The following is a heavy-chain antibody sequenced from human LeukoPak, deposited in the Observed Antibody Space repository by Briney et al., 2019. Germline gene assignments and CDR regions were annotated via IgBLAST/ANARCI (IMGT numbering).Heavy chain of an antibody. V-gene: IGHV3-30*02. CDR1: GFTFSSYG. Sequence: GGSLRLSCAASGFTFSSYGMHWVRQAPGKGLEWVAFIRYDGSNKYYADSVKGRFTISRDNSKNTMYLQMNSLRDEDTAVYYCARDPRGGSYFDYWGQGTLVTVSS. CDR3: ARDPRGGSYFDY. D-gene: IGHD3-16*01. J-gene: IGHJ4*02. CDR2: IRYDGSNK.